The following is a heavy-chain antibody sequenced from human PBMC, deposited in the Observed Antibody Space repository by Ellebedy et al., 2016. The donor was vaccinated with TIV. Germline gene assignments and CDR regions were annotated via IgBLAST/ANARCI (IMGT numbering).Heavy chain of an antibody. Sequence: GESLKISCQGSAYSFINYWIVWVRQMPGRGLEWMGIIDLSDSDTRYSPPFQGQVPISADRSVTTAYLHFNSLKPSDTAVYYCAKLGHRATPDDSWGQGTLVTVSS. CDR2: IDLSDSDT. CDR3: AKLGHRATPDDS. CDR1: AYSFINYW. V-gene: IGHV5-51*01. J-gene: IGHJ4*02. D-gene: IGHD1-14*01.